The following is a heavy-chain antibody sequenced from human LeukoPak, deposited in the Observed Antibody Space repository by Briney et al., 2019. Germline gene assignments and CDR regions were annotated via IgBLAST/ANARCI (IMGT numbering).Heavy chain of an antibody. J-gene: IGHJ4*02. Sequence: PGGSLRLSCAASGFTFSSYAMSWVRQAPGKGLEWVSAISGSGGSTYYADSVKGRFTISRDNSKNTLYLQMNSLRAEDTAVYYCAKDHTYYYDSSGYYYYWGQGTLVTVSS. D-gene: IGHD3-22*01. V-gene: IGHV3-23*01. CDR1: GFTFSSYA. CDR2: ISGSGGST. CDR3: AKDHTYYYDSSGYYYY.